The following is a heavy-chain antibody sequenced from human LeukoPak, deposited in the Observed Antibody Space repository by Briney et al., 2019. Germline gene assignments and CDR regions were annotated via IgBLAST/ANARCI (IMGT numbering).Heavy chain of an antibody. Sequence: GGSLRLSCAASGFTFGSYAMSWVRQAPGKGLEWLSAFSGSDGTTYYADSVKGRFSISRDTSKNTLYLQMNSLRAEDTAVYYCAKAPPKTGIAVSGSLDYWGQGTLVTVSS. CDR3: AKAPPKTGIAVSGSLDY. CDR2: FSGSDGTT. CDR1: GFTFGSYA. D-gene: IGHD6-19*01. J-gene: IGHJ4*02. V-gene: IGHV3-23*01.